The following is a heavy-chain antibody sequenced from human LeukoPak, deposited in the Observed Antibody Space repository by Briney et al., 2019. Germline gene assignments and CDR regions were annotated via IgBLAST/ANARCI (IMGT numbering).Heavy chain of an antibody. CDR1: GFTPSSYD. Sequence: GGSLRLSCAASGFTPSSYDMNWVRQAPGKGLEWGSYISSTSTTIYYADSVKGRFTISRDNAKRSLSLQMDSLRAEDTAVYYCASTIAARRYSNNWFDPWGQGTLVTVSS. CDR2: ISSTSTTI. D-gene: IGHD6-6*01. J-gene: IGHJ5*02. V-gene: IGHV3-48*01. CDR3: ASTIAARRYSNNWFDP.